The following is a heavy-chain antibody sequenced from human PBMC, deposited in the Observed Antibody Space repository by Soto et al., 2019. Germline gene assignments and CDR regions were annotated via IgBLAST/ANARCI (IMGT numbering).Heavy chain of an antibody. Sequence: EVQLLESGGGLVQPGGSLRLSCAASGFTFSSYAMSWVRQGPGKGLEWVSGVSASGARTFYADSVKGRFTISRDNYKNTLSLQMNSLRVEDTAVYYCEKDPNGDYVGAFDIWGQGTMVTVSS. D-gene: IGHD4-17*01. CDR1: GFTFSSYA. V-gene: IGHV3-23*01. CDR3: EKDPNGDYVGAFDI. J-gene: IGHJ3*02. CDR2: VSASGART.